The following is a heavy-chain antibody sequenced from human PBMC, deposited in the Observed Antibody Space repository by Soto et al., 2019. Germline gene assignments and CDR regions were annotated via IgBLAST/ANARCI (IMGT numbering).Heavy chain of an antibody. Sequence: ASVKVSCKASGYTFTSYGISWVRQAPGQGLEWMGWISAYNGNTNYAQKLQGRVTMTTDTSTSTAYMELRSLRSDDPAVYYCARTATSITMVRGVIIGRKNPFDPWGQGTLVTVSS. J-gene: IGHJ5*02. CDR2: ISAYNGNT. CDR1: GYTFTSYG. CDR3: ARTATSITMVRGVIIGRKNPFDP. V-gene: IGHV1-18*01. D-gene: IGHD3-10*01.